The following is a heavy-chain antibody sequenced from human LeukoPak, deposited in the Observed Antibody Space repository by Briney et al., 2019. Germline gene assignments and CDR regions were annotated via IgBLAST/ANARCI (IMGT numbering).Heavy chain of an antibody. V-gene: IGHV1-2*02. D-gene: IGHD4-17*01. CDR1: GYTFTTYD. J-gene: IGHJ4*02. Sequence: ASVKVSCKASGYTFTTYDLNWVRQAPGQGLEWMGWINPNSGGTNYAQKFQGRVTMTRDTSINTAYMELSRLRSDDTAVYYCAREGLTTVTPLDFWGQGTLVTVSS. CDR3: AREGLTTVTPLDF. CDR2: INPNSGGT.